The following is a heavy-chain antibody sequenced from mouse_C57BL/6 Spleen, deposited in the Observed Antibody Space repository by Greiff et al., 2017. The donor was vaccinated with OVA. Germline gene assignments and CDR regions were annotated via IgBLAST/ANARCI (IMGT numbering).Heavy chain of an antibody. V-gene: IGHV1-52*01. CDR2: IDPSDSET. CDR1: GYTFTSYW. J-gene: IGHJ1*03. CDR3: ARGDYGNGFDV. D-gene: IGHD1-1*01. Sequence: QVQLQQPGAELVRPGSSVKLSCKASGYTFTSYWMHWVKQRPIQGLEWIGNIDPSDSETHYNQKFKDKATLTVDKSSSTAYMQLSSLTSEDSAVYYCARGDYGNGFDVWGTGTTVTVSS.